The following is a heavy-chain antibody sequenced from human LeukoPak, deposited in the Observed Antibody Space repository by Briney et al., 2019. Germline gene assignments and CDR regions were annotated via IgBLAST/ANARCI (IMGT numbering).Heavy chain of an antibody. D-gene: IGHD5/OR15-5a*01. CDR3: ARSWTIYDPMDV. CDR1: GGSTSDYY. Sequence: RTSETLSLTCTGSGGSTSDYYWSWIRQPPGKGLEWIGYISYSGITNYNPSLKSRVTISVDTSKNQFSLKLNSVTAADTAVYYCARSWTIYDPMDVWGKGTTVTVSS. J-gene: IGHJ6*03. CDR2: ISYSGIT. V-gene: IGHV4-59*01.